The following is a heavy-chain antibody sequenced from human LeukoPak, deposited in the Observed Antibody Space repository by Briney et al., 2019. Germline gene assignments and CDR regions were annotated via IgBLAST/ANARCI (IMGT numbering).Heavy chain of an antibody. V-gene: IGHV3-11*01. J-gene: IGHJ4*02. CDR1: GFTFSDYY. CDR2: ISSSGSTI. D-gene: IGHD6-13*01. Sequence: GGSLRLSCAASGFTFSDYYMTWIRQAPGKGLEWLSYISSSGSTIYYADSVKGRFTISRDNAKNSLYLQMNSLRAEDTAVYYCARSRGGERQLIFNYWGQGTLVTVSS. CDR3: ARSRGGERQLIFNY.